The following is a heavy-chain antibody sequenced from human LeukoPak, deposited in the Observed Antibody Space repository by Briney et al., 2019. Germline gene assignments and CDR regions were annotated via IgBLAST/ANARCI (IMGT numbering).Heavy chain of an antibody. V-gene: IGHV4-31*03. CDR2: IYYSGST. Sequence: SETLSRTFTVSGGSISSGGYYWSWIRQHPGKGLEWIGYIYYSGSTYYNPSLKSRVTISVDTSKNQFSLKLSSVTAADTAVYYCAREAVAGASFDLWGRGTLVTVSS. CDR1: GGSISSGGYY. CDR3: AREAVAGASFDL. J-gene: IGHJ2*01. D-gene: IGHD6-19*01.